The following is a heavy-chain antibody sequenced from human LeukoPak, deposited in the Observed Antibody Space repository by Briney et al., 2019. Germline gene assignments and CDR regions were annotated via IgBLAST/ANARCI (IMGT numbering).Heavy chain of an antibody. J-gene: IGHJ3*02. V-gene: IGHV1-18*01. CDR1: GYTLTSYG. Sequence: ASVKVSCKASGYTLTSYGISWVRQAPGQGLEWMGWISAYNGNTNYAQKLQGRVTMTTDTSTSTAYMELRSLRSDDTAVYYCARDLYGDYGPGAFDIWGQGTMVTVSS. CDR3: ARDLYGDYGPGAFDI. D-gene: IGHD4-17*01. CDR2: ISAYNGNT.